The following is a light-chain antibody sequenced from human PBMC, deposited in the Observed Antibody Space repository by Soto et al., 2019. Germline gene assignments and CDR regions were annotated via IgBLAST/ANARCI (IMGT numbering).Light chain of an antibody. CDR1: ESISTY. Sequence: HMPPSPISLSASVGDRCTIPCRASESISTYLYWYQQKPGKAPNLLIFSASTLQSGVPSRFSGSGSGTDFSLTILSLQPEDFAAYYCHQTYGTPLTFGEGTKVDIK. CDR3: HQTYGTPLT. J-gene: IGKJ4*02. V-gene: IGKV1-39*01. CDR2: SAS.